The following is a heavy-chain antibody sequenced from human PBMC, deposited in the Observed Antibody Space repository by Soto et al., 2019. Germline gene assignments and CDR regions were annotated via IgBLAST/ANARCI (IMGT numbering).Heavy chain of an antibody. CDR3: PRGVRLLADDDYYYYYMDV. V-gene: IGHV1-8*01. D-gene: IGHD3-16*01. J-gene: IGHJ6*03. CDR2: MNPNSGNT. Sequence: QVQLAQSGAEVKKPGASVKVSCKASGYTFINYDINWVRQATGQGLEWMGWMNPNSGNTGSAQKFQGSVTMTRDTSVITAYMEVGSLRSEDTAVYYCPRGVRLLADDDYYYYYMDVWGKGTTGAVAS. CDR1: GYTFINYD.